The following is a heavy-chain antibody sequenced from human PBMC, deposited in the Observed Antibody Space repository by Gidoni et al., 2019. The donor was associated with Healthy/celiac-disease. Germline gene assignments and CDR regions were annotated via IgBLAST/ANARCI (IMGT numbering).Heavy chain of an antibody. CDR2: ISSSSSYI. CDR3: ARDSDDGDYGWGFDP. D-gene: IGHD4-17*01. J-gene: IGHJ5*02. Sequence: EVQLVEYGGGLVKPGGSLRLSCAASGFTLSRYCMNWVRQAPGKGLEWVSSISSSSSYIYYADSVKGRFTISRDNAKNSLYLQMNSLRAEDTAVYYCARDSDDGDYGWGFDPWGQGTLVTVS. CDR1: GFTLSRYC. V-gene: IGHV3-21*01.